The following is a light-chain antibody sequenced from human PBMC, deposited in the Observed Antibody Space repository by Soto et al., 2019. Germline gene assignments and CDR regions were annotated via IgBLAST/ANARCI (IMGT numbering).Light chain of an antibody. CDR2: GVS. J-gene: IGLJ1*01. CDR3: SSYAGSYTWI. CDR1: SSDIGHPHNYNY. V-gene: IGLV2-14*01. Sequence: QSVLTQPASVSGSPGQSITIPCTGTSSDIGHPHNYNYVSWYQQHPGKAPELLILGVSNRPSGISGRFSGSKSGNTASLTISGLQAEDEAEYFCSSYAGSYTWIFGSGTKVTVL.